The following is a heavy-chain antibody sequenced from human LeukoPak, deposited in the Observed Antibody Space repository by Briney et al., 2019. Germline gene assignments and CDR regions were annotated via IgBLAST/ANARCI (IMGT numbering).Heavy chain of an antibody. CDR1: GYTLTELS. J-gene: IGHJ3*02. CDR2: FDPEDGET. CDR3: ATVGYCSSTSCYRDAFDI. Sequence: ASVKVSCKVSGYTLTELSMHWVRQAPGKGLEWMGGFDPEDGETIYAQKFQGRVTMTEDTSTDTAYMELSSLRSEDTAVYYCATVGYCSSTSCYRDAFDIWGQGTMVTVSS. D-gene: IGHD2-2*01. V-gene: IGHV1-24*01.